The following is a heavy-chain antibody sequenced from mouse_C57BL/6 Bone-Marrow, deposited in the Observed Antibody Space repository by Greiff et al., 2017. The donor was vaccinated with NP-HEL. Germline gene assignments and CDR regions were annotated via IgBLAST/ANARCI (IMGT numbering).Heavy chain of an antibody. CDR3: TQDGYDYYAMDY. V-gene: IGHV14-4*01. Sequence: EVQLQQSGAELVRPGASVKLSCTASGFNIKDDYMHWVKQRPEQGLEWIGWIDPENGDTEYASKFQGKATITVDTSSNTAYLQLSSLTSEDTAVYYCTQDGYDYYAMDYWGQGTSVTFSS. CDR1: GFNIKDDY. J-gene: IGHJ4*01. CDR2: IDPENGDT. D-gene: IGHD2-2*01.